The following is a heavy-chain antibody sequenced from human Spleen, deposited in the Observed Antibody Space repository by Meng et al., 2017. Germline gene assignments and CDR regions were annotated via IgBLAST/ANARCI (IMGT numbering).Heavy chain of an antibody. J-gene: IGHJ4*02. CDR1: GFSFSSYA. V-gene: IGHV3-7*04. CDR2: IKEDGSEK. CDR3: ARAPSRSGYYFLFDY. Sequence: GESLKISCAASGFSFSSYAMSWVRQAPGKGLEWVANIKEDGSEKYYVDSVKGRFTISRDNSKNTLYLQMNSLRAEDTAVYYCARAPSRSGYYFLFDYWGQGTLVTVSS. D-gene: IGHD3-22*01.